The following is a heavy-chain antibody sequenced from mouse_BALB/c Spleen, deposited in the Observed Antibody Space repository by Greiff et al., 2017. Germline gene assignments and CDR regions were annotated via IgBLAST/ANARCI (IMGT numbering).Heavy chain of an antibody. J-gene: IGHJ2*01. Sequence: QVQLKQSGAELVRPGTSVKISCKASGYTFTNYWLGWVKQRPGHGLEWIGDIYPGGGYTNYNEKFKGKATLTADTSSSTAYMQLSSLTSEDSAVYFCARSRAYGNYPYYFDYWGQGTTLTVSS. CDR3: ARSRAYGNYPYYFDY. D-gene: IGHD2-10*02. CDR1: GYTFTNYW. V-gene: IGHV1-63*02. CDR2: IYPGGGYT.